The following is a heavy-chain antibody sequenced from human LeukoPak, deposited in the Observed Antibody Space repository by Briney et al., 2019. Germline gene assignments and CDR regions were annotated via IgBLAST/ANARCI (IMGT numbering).Heavy chain of an antibody. J-gene: IGHJ4*02. V-gene: IGHV3-30*02. D-gene: IGHD6-19*01. CDR3: ARRASGWSGFDY. CDR1: GLIFNTYA. CDR2: IRYDGSTK. Sequence: GGSLRLSCAASGLIFNTYAMHWVRQAPGKGLEWVAFIRYDGSTKYYVDSVKGRFTISRDNSKNTLYLQMNSLRAEDTAVYCCARRASGWSGFDYWGQGTLVTVSS.